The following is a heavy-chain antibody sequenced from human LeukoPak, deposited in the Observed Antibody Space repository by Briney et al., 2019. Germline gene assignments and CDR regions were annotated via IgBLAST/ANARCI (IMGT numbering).Heavy chain of an antibody. CDR3: ARERLRYFDWFPSAFDI. D-gene: IGHD3-9*01. V-gene: IGHV4-34*01. CDR1: GGSFSGYY. Sequence: SETLSLTCAVYGGSFSGYYWSWIRQPPGKGLEWIGEINHSGSTNYNPSLKSRVTISVDTSKNQFSLKLSSVTAADTAVYYCARERLRYFDWFPSAFDIWGQGTMVTVSS. J-gene: IGHJ3*02. CDR2: INHSGST.